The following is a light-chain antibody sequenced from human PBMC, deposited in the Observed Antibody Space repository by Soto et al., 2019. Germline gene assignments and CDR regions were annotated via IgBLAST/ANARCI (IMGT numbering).Light chain of an antibody. Sequence: QSVLSQPASVSGSPGQSITISCTGTRSDVGGYDYVSWYQLPPGKAPKLMVFEVSNRPSGVSYRFSGSKSGNTASLTISGLQAEDEADYYCSLYTSIITFVFGTGTKVTV. J-gene: IGLJ1*01. CDR3: SLYTSIITFV. V-gene: IGLV2-14*01. CDR1: RSDVGGYDY. CDR2: EVS.